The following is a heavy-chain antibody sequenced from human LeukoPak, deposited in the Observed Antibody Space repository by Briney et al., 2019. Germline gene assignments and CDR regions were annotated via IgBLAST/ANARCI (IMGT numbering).Heavy chain of an antibody. V-gene: IGHV4-34*01. D-gene: IGHD3-10*01. Sequence: SETLSLTCAVYGGSFSYYYWSWVRQPPGKGLEWIGEINRSENTNYNPSLKSRVTISVDTSKNQFSLKLSSVTAADTAVYYCARRVVYYYGSGRNFDYWGQGTLVTVSS. CDR1: GGSFSYYY. CDR3: ARRVVYYYGSGRNFDY. CDR2: INRSENT. J-gene: IGHJ4*02.